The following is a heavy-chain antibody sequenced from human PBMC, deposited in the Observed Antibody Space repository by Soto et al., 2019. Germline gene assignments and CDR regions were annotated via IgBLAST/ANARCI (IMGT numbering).Heavy chain of an antibody. CDR1: GYTFTNYG. V-gene: IGHV1-18*01. Sequence: QVKVVQSGDEVKKPGASVKVSCKASGYTFTNYGFSWVRQAPGQGLEWMGWISGYNGNTKYAEKFEGRVTMTTDTSTSAAHMKLRSLRSDDTAVYYCASEGQAPYYYYGMDVWGQGTAVTVSS. J-gene: IGHJ6*02. CDR2: ISGYNGNT. CDR3: ASEGQAPYYYYGMDV.